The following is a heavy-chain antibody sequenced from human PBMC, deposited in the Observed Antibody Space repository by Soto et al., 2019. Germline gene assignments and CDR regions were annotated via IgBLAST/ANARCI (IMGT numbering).Heavy chain of an antibody. CDR2: IIPIFGTA. J-gene: IGHJ4*02. CDR1: GGTFSSYA. V-gene: IGHV1-69*01. D-gene: IGHD4-17*01. Sequence: QVQLVQSGAEVKKPGSSVKVSCKASGGTFSSYAISWVRQATGQGLEWMGGIIPIFGTANYAQKFQGRVTITADESTSTAYMELSSLRSEDTAVYYCACSGNGYDYGDYERFDYWGQGTLVTVSS. CDR3: ACSGNGYDYGDYERFDY.